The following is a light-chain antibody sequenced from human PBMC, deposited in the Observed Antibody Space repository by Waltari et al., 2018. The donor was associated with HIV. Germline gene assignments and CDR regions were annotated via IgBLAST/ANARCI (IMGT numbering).Light chain of an antibody. J-gene: IGLJ1*01. Sequence: QSALTQPASVSGSPGQSITISCTGTSSEVGGSNYVSWYQQHPGKAPKPMSYDFSNRPSGVSNRCSGSKSGNTASLTISGLQAEDEADYYCSSYTSSSLYVFGTGTKVTVL. CDR1: SSEVGGSNY. CDR2: DFS. CDR3: SSYTSSSLYV. V-gene: IGLV2-14*03.